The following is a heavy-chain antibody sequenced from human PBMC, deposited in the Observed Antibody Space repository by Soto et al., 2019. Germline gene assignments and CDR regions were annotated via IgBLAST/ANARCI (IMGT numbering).Heavy chain of an antibody. J-gene: IGHJ6*03. CDR1: GFTFDDYA. D-gene: IGHD6-13*01. V-gene: IGHV3-9*01. CDR3: ARSSFLGPKGNYYYYYMDV. CDR2: ISWNSGSI. Sequence: EVQLVESGGGLVQPGRSLRLSCAASGFTFDDYAMHWVRQAPGKGLEWVSGISWNSGSIGYADSVKGRFTISRDNAKNSLYLQMNSLRAEDTALYYCARSSFLGPKGNYYYYYMDVWGKGTTVTVSS.